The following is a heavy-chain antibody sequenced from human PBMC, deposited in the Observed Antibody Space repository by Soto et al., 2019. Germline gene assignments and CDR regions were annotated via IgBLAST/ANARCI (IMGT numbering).Heavy chain of an antibody. D-gene: IGHD2-2*01. J-gene: IGHJ5*01. CDR2: IRSKTDGGTA. Sequence: EVQLVESGGGLVKPGGSLRLSCAASGFTFNNAWMTWVRQGPGKGLEWVARIRSKTDGGTADLAAPVKDRFIISRDDSKNTLYLEMNSLKTEDTAVYHCTTLSYCRGSSCFSVWDSWGHGTRVTVSS. CDR1: GFTFNNAW. CDR3: TTLSYCRGSSCFSVWDS. V-gene: IGHV3-15*01.